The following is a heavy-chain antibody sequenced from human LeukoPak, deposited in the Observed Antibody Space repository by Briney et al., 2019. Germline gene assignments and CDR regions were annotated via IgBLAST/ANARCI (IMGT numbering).Heavy chain of an antibody. V-gene: IGHV3-66*01. D-gene: IGHD2-15*01. J-gene: IGHJ6*02. CDR1: GFTVSSNY. CDR2: IYSGGST. CDR3: ARVVAAYYGMDV. Sequence: GSLRLSCAASGFTVSSNYMSWVRQAPGKGLEWVSVIYSGGSTYYADSVKGRFNISRDNSKNTLYLQMNSLRAEDTAVYYCARVVAAYYGMDVWGQGTTVTVSS.